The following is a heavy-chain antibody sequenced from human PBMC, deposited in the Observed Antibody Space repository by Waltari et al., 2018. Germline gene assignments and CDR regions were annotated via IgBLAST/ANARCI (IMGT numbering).Heavy chain of an antibody. CDR3: ARDLNSGWYMAHDAFDI. J-gene: IGHJ3*02. Sequence: QVQLQQWGAGLLKPSETLSLPCAVYGGSCSGYYWSWIRQPPGKGLEWIGEFNHSASTNYNPSLKSRVTISVDTSKNQFSLKLSSVTAADTAVYYCARDLNSGWYMAHDAFDIWGQGTMVTVSS. CDR1: GGSCSGYY. D-gene: IGHD6-19*01. V-gene: IGHV4-34*01. CDR2: FNHSAST.